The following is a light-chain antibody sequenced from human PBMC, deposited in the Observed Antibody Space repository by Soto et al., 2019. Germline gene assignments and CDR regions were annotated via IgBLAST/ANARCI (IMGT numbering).Light chain of an antibody. CDR3: QQHSNWPLFT. J-gene: IGKJ3*01. V-gene: IGKV3-11*01. CDR2: DAS. CDR1: QSVSSS. Sequence: EIVLTQSPATLSLSPGERATLSCRASQSVSSSLAWYQQKPGQAPRLLIYDASNRATGIPARFSGSGSGTDFTLTISSLEPEDFALYYCQQHSNWPLFTFGPGTKVDIK.